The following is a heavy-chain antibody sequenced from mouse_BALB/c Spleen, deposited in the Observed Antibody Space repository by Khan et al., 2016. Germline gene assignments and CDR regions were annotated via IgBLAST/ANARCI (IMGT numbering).Heavy chain of an antibody. D-gene: IGHD1-1*01. CDR3: ACGRLPRGLFAY. V-gene: IGHV3-2*02. Sequence: EVQLQESGPGLVKPSQSLSLTCTVTGYSITSDYAWNWIRQFPGNKLEWMGYISYGGSTSYNPSLKSRISITRDTSKNQFFLQLNSVTTEDTATYCCACGRLPRGLFAYCCNGTLITVSA. CDR2: ISYGGST. CDR1: GYSITSDYA. J-gene: IGHJ3*01.